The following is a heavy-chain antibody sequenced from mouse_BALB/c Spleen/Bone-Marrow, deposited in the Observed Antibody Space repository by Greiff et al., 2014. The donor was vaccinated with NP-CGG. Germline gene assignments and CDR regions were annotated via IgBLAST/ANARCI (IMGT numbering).Heavy chain of an antibody. CDR2: ISSGGSYT. CDR1: GFTFSSYG. CDR3: ARQTYYDYDGYFDY. Sequence: EVQVVESGGDLVKPGGSLKLSCAASGFTFSSYGMSWGRQTPDKRLEWVATISSGGSYTYYPDSVKGRFTISRDNAKNSLSLQMSSLKSEDTAMYYCARQTYYDYDGYFDYWGQGTTLTVSS. V-gene: IGHV5-6*01. J-gene: IGHJ2*01. D-gene: IGHD2-4*01.